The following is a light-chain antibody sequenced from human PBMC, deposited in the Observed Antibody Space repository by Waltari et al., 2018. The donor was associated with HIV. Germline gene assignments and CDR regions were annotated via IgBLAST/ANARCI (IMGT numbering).Light chain of an antibody. J-gene: IGLJ2*01. CDR2: EVS. V-gene: IGLV2-8*01. CDR3: SSYAGSNNFYVV. CDR1: SSDVGGYHY. Sequence: QSPPTPPPHASGAPGQAVNISCTGPSSDVGGYHYVFFYQQHPDKAPKLMIYEVSTRPSGVPDRFSGSKSGNTASLTVSGLQAEDEADYYCSSYAGSNNFYVVFGGGTKLTVL.